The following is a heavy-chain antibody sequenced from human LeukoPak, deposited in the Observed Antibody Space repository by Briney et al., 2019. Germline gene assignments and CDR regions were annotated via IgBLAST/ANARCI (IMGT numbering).Heavy chain of an antibody. V-gene: IGHV3-48*01. J-gene: IGHJ5*02. CDR1: GFTFSSYS. CDR2: ISSSSSTI. Sequence: PGGSLRLSCAASGFTFSSYSMNWVRQAPGKGLEWVSYISSSSSTIYYADSVKGRFTISRDNAKNSLYLQMNSLRAEDTAVYYCAREMKRLANWFDPWGQGTLVTVSS. CDR3: AREMKRLANWFDP. D-gene: IGHD6-25*01.